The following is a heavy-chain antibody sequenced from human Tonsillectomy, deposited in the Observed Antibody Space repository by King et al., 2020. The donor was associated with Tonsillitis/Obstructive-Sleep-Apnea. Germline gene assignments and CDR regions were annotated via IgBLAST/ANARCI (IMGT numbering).Heavy chain of an antibody. CDR2: IFSNDEK. CDR3: ARIPESGGWFEGYYYYMDV. Sequence: QVTLKESGPVLVKPTEALTLTCTVSGFSLSNTKMGVSWIRQPPGKALEWLAHIFSNDEKSYSTSLKSRLTISKDTSKSQVVLTMTNMDPVDTATYFCARIPESGGWFEGYYYYMDVWGKGTTVTVSS. J-gene: IGHJ6*03. D-gene: IGHD6-19*01. CDR1: GFSLSNTKMG. V-gene: IGHV2-26*01.